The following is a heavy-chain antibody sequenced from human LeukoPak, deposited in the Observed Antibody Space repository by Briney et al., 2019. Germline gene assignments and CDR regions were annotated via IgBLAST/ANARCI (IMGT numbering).Heavy chain of an antibody. D-gene: IGHD3-16*02. Sequence: PSETLSLTCTVSGGSISSYYWSWIRQPPGKGLEWIGYIYYSGSTNYNPSLKSRVTISVDTSKNQFSLKLSSVTAADTAVYYCARARSYSSLAIFDYWGQGTLVTVSS. CDR2: IYYSGST. CDR1: GGSISSYY. V-gene: IGHV4-59*01. CDR3: ARARSYSSLAIFDY. J-gene: IGHJ4*02.